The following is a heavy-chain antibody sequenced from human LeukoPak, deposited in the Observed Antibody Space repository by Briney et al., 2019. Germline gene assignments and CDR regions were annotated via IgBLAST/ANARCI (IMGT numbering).Heavy chain of an antibody. CDR1: GFTFSSYD. V-gene: IGHV3-13*01. D-gene: IGHD6-25*01. J-gene: IGHJ3*02. CDR3: ARVLTVRSGGYDAFDI. Sequence: GGSLRLSCAASGFTFSSYDMHWVRQATEKGLEWVSAIDTAGDTYYPGSVKGRFTISRENAKNSLYLQMNSLRAGDTAVYYCARVLTVRSGGYDAFDIWGQGTMVTVSS. CDR2: IDTAGDT.